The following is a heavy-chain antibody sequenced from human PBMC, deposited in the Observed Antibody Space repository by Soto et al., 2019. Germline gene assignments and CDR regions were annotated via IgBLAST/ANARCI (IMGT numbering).Heavy chain of an antibody. J-gene: IGHJ4*02. CDR2: INHSGST. CDR1: GGSFSGYY. D-gene: IGHD5-18*01. CDR3: ARGLTAMDRDY. Sequence: SETLSLTCAVYGGSFSGYYWSWIRQPPGKGLEWIGEINHSGSTNYNPSLKSRVTISVDTSKNQFSLKLSSVTAADTAVYYCARGLTAMDRDYWGQGTLVTVS. V-gene: IGHV4-34*01.